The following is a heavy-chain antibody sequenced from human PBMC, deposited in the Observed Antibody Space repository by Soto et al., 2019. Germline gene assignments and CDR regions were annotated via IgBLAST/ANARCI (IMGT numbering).Heavy chain of an antibody. CDR3: ARDLARYYGSGSYGPPRYYYYGMDV. D-gene: IGHD3-10*01. Sequence: PGGSLRLSCAASGFTVDSSYMSWVRQAPGKGLEWVSIMYSGGSTYYADPVKGRFTISRDNSKNTLYLQMNSLRAEDTAVYYCARDLARYYGSGSYGPPRYYYYGMDVWGQGTTVTVSS. J-gene: IGHJ6*02. V-gene: IGHV3-53*05. CDR1: GFTVDSSY. CDR2: MYSGGST.